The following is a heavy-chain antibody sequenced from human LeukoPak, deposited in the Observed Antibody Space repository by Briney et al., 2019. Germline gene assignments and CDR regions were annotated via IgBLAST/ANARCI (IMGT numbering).Heavy chain of an antibody. CDR2: IKSKTDGGTT. V-gene: IGHV3-15*01. CDR1: GFTFSNAK. D-gene: IGHD3-3*01. Sequence: GGSLRLSCAASGFTFSNAKMSWVRQAPGKGLEWVGRIKSKTDGGTTDHAAPVKGRFTISRDDSKNTLYLQMITLETEDTAVYYCTGGVESGNYLHYWGQGTLVTVSS. CDR3: TGGVESGNYLHY. J-gene: IGHJ4*02.